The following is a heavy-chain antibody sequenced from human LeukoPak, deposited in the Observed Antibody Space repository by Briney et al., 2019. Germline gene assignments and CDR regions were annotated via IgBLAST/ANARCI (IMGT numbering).Heavy chain of an antibody. V-gene: IGHV3-9*01. Sequence: GRSLRLSCAASGFTFDEYAMHWVRQAPGKGLEWVSGISWNSGSIGYADSVKGRFTISRDNAKNSLYLQMNSLRAEDTAVYYCARDHLWELAYYFDYWGQGTLVTVSS. CDR2: ISWNSGSI. J-gene: IGHJ4*02. CDR1: GFTFDEYA. CDR3: ARDHLWELAYYFDY. D-gene: IGHD1-26*01.